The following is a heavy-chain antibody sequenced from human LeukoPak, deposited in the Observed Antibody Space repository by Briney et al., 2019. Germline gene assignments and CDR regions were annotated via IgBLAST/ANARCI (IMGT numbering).Heavy chain of an antibody. CDR3: ARRGTGRWFDP. CDR2: IYYSGST. CDR1: GGSISSGDYF. D-gene: IGHD3-10*01. V-gene: IGHV4-31*03. Sequence: SETLSLTCTVSGGSISSGDYFWGWIRQHPGKGLEWIGYIYYSGSTYYNPSLKSRFTISIDTSKNQCSLMLNSVTAADTAMYYCARRGTGRWFDPWGQGTLVTVSS. J-gene: IGHJ5*02.